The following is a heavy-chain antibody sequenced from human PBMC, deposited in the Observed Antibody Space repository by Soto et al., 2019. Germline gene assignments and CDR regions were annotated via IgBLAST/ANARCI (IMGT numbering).Heavy chain of an antibody. Sequence: QVQLVESGGGLVKPGGSLRLSCAASGFTFSDYYMTWIRQAPGKGLDWVSYIISSGSTKYYADSVKGRFTISRDNAKNSLDLQMNSLRAEDTAVYYCARAISGVGILDYWGQGTLVTVSS. CDR2: IISSGSTK. CDR1: GFTFSDYY. D-gene: IGHD3-3*01. J-gene: IGHJ4*02. V-gene: IGHV3-11*01. CDR3: ARAISGVGILDY.